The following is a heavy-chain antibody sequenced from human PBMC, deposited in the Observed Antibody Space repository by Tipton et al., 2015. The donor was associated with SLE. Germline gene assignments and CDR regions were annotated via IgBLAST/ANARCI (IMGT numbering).Heavy chain of an antibody. J-gene: IGHJ3*02. CDR2: ISWNSGSI. CDR1: GFTFDDYA. Sequence: SLRLSCAASGFTFDDYAMHWVRQAPGKGLVWVSGISWNSGSIGYADSVKGRFTISRDNAKNSLYLQMNSLRAEDTALYYCAKDVRRITMIPHGFDIWGQGTMVTVSS. CDR3: AKDVRRITMIPHGFDI. V-gene: IGHV3-9*01. D-gene: IGHD3-22*01.